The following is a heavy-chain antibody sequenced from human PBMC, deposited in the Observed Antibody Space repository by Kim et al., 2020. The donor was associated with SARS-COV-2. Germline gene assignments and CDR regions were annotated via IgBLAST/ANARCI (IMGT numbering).Heavy chain of an antibody. Sequence: SETLSLTCTVSGGSISSSSYYWGWIRQPPGKGLEWIGSIYYSGSTYYNPSLKSRVTISVDTSKNQFSLKLSSVTAADTAVYYCARVRGWGVRGTYYYGMDVWGQGTTVTVSS. CDR3: ARVRGWGVRGTYYYGMDV. CDR2: IYYSGST. D-gene: IGHD3-10*01. V-gene: IGHV4-39*07. J-gene: IGHJ6*02. CDR1: GGSISSSSYY.